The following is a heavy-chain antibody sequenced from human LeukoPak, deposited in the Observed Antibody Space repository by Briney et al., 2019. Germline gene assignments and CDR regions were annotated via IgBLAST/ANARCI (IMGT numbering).Heavy chain of an antibody. Sequence: GGSLRLSCAASGFTFSRDNLHWVRQAPGKGLEWVSSISSSSSYIYYADSVKGRFTISRDNAKNSLYLQMNSLRAEDTAVYYCARDRVPTIFGVAPFDPWGQGTLVTVSS. CDR2: ISSSSSYI. D-gene: IGHD3-3*01. CDR1: GFTFSRDN. CDR3: ARDRVPTIFGVAPFDP. J-gene: IGHJ5*02. V-gene: IGHV3-21*01.